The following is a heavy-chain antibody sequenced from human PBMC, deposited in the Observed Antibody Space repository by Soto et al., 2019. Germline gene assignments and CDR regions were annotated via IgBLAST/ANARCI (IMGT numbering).Heavy chain of an antibody. V-gene: IGHV1-69*06. CDR1: EDTFRNYA. CDR3: ASTKYDSSAYYYWSLGL. D-gene: IGHD3-22*01. Sequence: QVELVQSGAEVKKPGSSVKVSCQASEDTFRNYAISWVRQAPGQGLEWMGGNIPIFGTANYAQKFQGRVPINADTSENTVYLELSSLRSEDTAIYYCASTKYDSSAYYYWSLGLWGRGTLVTVSS. CDR2: NIPIFGTA. J-gene: IGHJ2*01.